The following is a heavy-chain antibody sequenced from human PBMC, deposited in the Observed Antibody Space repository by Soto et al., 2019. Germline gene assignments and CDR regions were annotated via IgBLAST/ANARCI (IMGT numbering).Heavy chain of an antibody. D-gene: IGHD1-26*01. CDR2: ISGSGGST. V-gene: IGHV3-23*01. J-gene: IGHJ6*02. CDR3: AKEAVGATTGYYYYYGMDV. Sequence: GGSLRLSCAASGFTFSSYAMSWVRQAPGKGLEWVSAISGSGGSTYYADSVKGRFTISRDNSKNTLYLQMNSLRAEDTAVYYCAKEAVGATTGYYYYYGMDVWGQGTTVTVSS. CDR1: GFTFSSYA.